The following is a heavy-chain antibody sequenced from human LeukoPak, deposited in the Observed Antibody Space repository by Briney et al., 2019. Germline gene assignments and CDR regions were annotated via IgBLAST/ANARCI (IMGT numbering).Heavy chain of an antibody. CDR1: GGSFSGYY. CDR3: ARGDGWYFDL. CDR2: INHSGST. Sequence: SETLSLTCAVYGGSFSGYYWSWIRQPPGKGLEWIGEINHSGSTNYNPSLKSRVTISVDTSKNQFSLKLSSVTAADTAVYYCARGDGWYFDLWGRGTLVTVSS. D-gene: IGHD4-17*01. J-gene: IGHJ2*01. V-gene: IGHV4-34*01.